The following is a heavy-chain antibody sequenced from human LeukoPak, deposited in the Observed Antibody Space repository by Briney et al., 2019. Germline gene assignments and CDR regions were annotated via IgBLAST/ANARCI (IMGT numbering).Heavy chain of an antibody. J-gene: IGHJ3*02. D-gene: IGHD3-9*01. V-gene: IGHV1-2*02. Sequence: GASVKVSCKASGYTFTGYYMHWVRQAPGQGLEWMGWINPNSGGTNYAQKFQGRVTMTRDTSISTAYMGLSRLRSDDTAVYYCASNYDILTGYFRGAFDIWGQGTMVTVSS. CDR3: ASNYDILTGYFRGAFDI. CDR1: GYTFTGYY. CDR2: INPNSGGT.